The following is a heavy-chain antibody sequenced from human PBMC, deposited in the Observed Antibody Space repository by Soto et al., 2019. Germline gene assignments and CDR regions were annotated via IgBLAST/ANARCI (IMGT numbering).Heavy chain of an antibody. CDR1: GFTFSSYG. V-gene: IGHV3-30*18. CDR2: ISYDGSNK. Sequence: GGSLRLSCAASGFTFSSYGMHWVRQAPGKGLEWVAVISYDGSNKYYADSVKGRFTISRDNSKNTLYLQMNSLRAEDTAVYYCAKELGYCSSTSCRRFDYWGQGTLVTVSS. CDR3: AKELGYCSSTSCRRFDY. J-gene: IGHJ4*02. D-gene: IGHD2-2*01.